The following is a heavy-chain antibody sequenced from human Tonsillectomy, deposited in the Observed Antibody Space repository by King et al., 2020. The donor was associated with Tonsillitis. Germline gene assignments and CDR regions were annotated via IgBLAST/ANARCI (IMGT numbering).Heavy chain of an antibody. CDR1: GFTFDNYA. V-gene: IGHV3-9*01. J-gene: IGHJ6*02. Sequence: VQLVESGGGLVQPGRSLRLSCAASGFTFDNYAMHWVRQAPGKGLEWVSGISWNGGSISYADSVKGRFTISRDNAKNSLFLQMNSLRAEETALYYFAKDTGSSLSYGMDVWGQGTTVTVSS. D-gene: IGHD2-15*01. CDR3: AKDTGSSLSYGMDV. CDR2: ISWNGGSI.